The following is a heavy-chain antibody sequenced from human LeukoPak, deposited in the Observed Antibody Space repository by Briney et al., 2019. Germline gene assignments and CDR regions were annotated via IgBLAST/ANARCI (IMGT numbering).Heavy chain of an antibody. D-gene: IGHD5-18*01. V-gene: IGHV3-7*01. Sequence: GGSLRLSCAASGLTFSSYWMGWVRQAPGKGLEWVANIKKDESEKYYVDSVKGRFTISRDNAKKSLYLQMNSLRAEDTAVYYCARHLSGITGYTYGRGIGYWGQGTPVTVSS. CDR2: IKKDESEK. CDR3: ARHLSGITGYTYGRGIGY. CDR1: GLTFSSYW. J-gene: IGHJ4*02.